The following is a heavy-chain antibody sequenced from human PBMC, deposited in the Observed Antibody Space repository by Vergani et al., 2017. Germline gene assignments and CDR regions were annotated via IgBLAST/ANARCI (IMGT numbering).Heavy chain of an antibody. CDR2: INHSGST. CDR1: GGSISGYY. D-gene: IGHD6-6*01. Sequence: QVQLQQWGAGLLKPSETLSLTCTVSGGSISGYYWSWIRQPPGKGLEWIGEINHSGSTNYNPSLKSRVTISVDTSKNQFSLKLSSVTAADTAVYYCARGQAVRQLAYWGQGTLVTVSS. CDR3: ARGQAVRQLAY. J-gene: IGHJ4*02. V-gene: IGHV4-34*01.